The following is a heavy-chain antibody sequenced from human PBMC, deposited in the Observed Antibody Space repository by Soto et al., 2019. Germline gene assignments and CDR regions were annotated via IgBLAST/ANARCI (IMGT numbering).Heavy chain of an antibody. V-gene: IGHV4-38-2*01. Sequence: SETLSLTCDVSGYSISSGYYWAWVRQPPGKGMEWIGSINHRGNSYYNQSLKSRVTISVDTSKNQGSLKVSSVTAADKAVYYCVRSGDDYGSYIDYWGQGTMLTVS. CDR3: VRSGDDYGSYIDY. D-gene: IGHD4-17*01. CDR1: GYSISSGYY. CDR2: INHRGNS. J-gene: IGHJ4*02.